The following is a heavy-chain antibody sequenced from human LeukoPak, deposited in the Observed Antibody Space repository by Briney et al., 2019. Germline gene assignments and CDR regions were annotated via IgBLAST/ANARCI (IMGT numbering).Heavy chain of an antibody. V-gene: IGHV3-23*01. CDR3: ARDYYGSGSRNIPPWYFDY. D-gene: IGHD3-10*01. J-gene: IGHJ4*02. CDR1: GFTFSSYA. CDR2: ISGSGGST. Sequence: PGGSLRLSCAASGFTFSSYAMSWVRQAPGKGLEWVSAISGSGGSTYYADSVKGRFTISRDNSKNTLYLQMNSLRAEDTAVYYCARDYYGSGSRNIPPWYFDYWGQGTLVTVSS.